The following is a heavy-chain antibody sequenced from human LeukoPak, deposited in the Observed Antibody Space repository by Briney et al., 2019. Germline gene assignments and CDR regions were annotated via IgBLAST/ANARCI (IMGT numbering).Heavy chain of an antibody. CDR1: GFTFSSFW. D-gene: IGHD4-23*01. J-gene: IGHJ4*02. CDR3: ARGRPHGNDY. CDR2: IVSDGSNT. V-gene: IGHV3-74*01. Sequence: GGSLRLSCAASGFTFSSFWMNWVRQVPGKGLVWVSRIVSDGSNTNYADSVKGRFTISRDNAKNTLYLQMNSLRVEDTAVYYCARGRPHGNDYWGQGTLVTVSS.